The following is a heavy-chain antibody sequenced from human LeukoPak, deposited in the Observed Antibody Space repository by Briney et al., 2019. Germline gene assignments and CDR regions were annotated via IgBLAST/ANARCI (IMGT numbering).Heavy chain of an antibody. CDR3: ARDAEVVVPAAFYSDY. J-gene: IGHJ4*02. CDR1: GFTFSSYG. D-gene: IGHD2-2*01. CDR2: IWYDGSNK. V-gene: IGHV3-33*01. Sequence: GGSLRLSCAASGFTFSSYGMHWVRQAPGKGLEWVAVIWYDGSNKYYADSVKGRFTISRDNSKNTLYLQMNSLRAEDTAVYYCARDAEVVVPAAFYSDYWGQGTLVTVSS.